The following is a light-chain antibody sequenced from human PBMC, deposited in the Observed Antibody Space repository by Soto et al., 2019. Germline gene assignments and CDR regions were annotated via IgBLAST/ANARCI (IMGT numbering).Light chain of an antibody. Sequence: DIQITQSPSTLSSSVLERFTITCRASQTIDSWLAWYQQRPGKPPNLLIYKASTLASGVPSRFSGSGSGTEFTLTINSLQPDDFATYYCQQYHIYSGTFGQGTKVDI. CDR3: QQYHIYSGT. CDR1: QTIDSW. CDR2: KAS. V-gene: IGKV1-5*03. J-gene: IGKJ1*01.